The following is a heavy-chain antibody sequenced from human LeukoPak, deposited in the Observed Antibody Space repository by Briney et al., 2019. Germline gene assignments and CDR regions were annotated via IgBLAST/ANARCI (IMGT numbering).Heavy chain of an antibody. J-gene: IGHJ4*02. CDR1: GGSINSHSYY. CDR2: VYYDGAS. CDR3: VRHISTNTGYFDP. Sequence: KASETLSLTCTVSGGSINSHSYYWGWIRQPPGKGQEWIGSVYYDGASYSNPSLKSRAAVFVDTSRDQFSLDLSFVTAADTALYYCVRHISTNTGYFDPCGPGILVSVSS. D-gene: IGHD2/OR15-2a*01. V-gene: IGHV4-39*01.